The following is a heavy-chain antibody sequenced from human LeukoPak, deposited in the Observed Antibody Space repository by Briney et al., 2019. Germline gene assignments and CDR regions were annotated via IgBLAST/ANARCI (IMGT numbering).Heavy chain of an antibody. V-gene: IGHV3-53*01. CDR2: IYSGGGT. D-gene: IGHD3-10*01. J-gene: IGHJ6*04. CDR3: ARDSLDVVRGVIPRAYYYYGMDV. Sequence: AGGSLRLSCAASGFTVSSNYVSWVRQAPGKGLEWVSVIYSGGGTYYADSVKGRFTISRDNSKNTLYLQMNSLRAEDTAVYYCARDSLDVVRGVIPRAYYYYGMDVWGKGTTVTVSS. CDR1: GFTVSSNY.